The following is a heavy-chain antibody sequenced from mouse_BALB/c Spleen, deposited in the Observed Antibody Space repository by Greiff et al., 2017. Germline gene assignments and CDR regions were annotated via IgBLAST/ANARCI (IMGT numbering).Heavy chain of an antibody. V-gene: IGHV7-3*02. J-gene: IGHJ4*01. Sequence: EVKLMESGGGLVQPGGSLRLSCATSGFTFTDYYMSWVRQPPGKALEWLGFIRNKANGYTTEYSASVKGRFTISRDNSQSILYLQMYTLRAEDSATYYCARVYGSSLFYAMDYWGQGTSVTVSS. D-gene: IGHD1-1*01. CDR2: IRNKANGYTT. CDR1: GFTFTDYY. CDR3: ARVYGSSLFYAMDY.